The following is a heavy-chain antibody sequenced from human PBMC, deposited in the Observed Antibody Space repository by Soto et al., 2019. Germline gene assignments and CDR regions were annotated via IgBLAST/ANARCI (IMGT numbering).Heavy chain of an antibody. D-gene: IGHD2-2*01. CDR3: ARAFSTSTFFIDS. CDR2: ISSDGNNK. Sequence: ESVGGAVHPGRSLTVSCAASGFTFSSSAMHWVRQAPGKGLEWVAVISSDGNNKFYADFVEGRFSISRDNSKNKLYLEVNSLTTEDTAVYYCARAFSTSTFFIDSWGRGTPVTVSS. V-gene: IGHV3-30-3*01. J-gene: IGHJ5*01. CDR1: GFTFSSSA.